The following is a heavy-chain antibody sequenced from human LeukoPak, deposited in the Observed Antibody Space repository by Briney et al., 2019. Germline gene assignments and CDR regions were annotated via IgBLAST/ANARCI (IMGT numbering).Heavy chain of an antibody. CDR2: IYYSGST. D-gene: IGHD6-13*01. CDR3: ARSYSSSWSDAFDI. Sequence: SETLSLTCTVSGGSISSYYWSWIRQPPGKGLEWIGYIYYSGSTNYNPSLKSRVTISVDTSKNQFSLKLSSVTAADTAVYYCARSYSSSWSDAFDIWGQGTMVTVSS. CDR1: GGSISSYY. V-gene: IGHV4-59*01. J-gene: IGHJ3*02.